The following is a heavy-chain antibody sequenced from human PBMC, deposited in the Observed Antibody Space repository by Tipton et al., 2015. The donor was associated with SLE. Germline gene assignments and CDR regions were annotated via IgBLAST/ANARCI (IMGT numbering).Heavy chain of an antibody. J-gene: IGHJ3*02. CDR1: GGSFSGYY. V-gene: IGHV4-34*01. D-gene: IGHD1-26*01. Sequence: TLSLTCAVYGGSFSGYYWTWIRQPPGKGLEWIGEINHSGSTNYNPSLKSRVTIPVDTSKNQFSLKLSSVTAADTAVYYCARVIQWELSLDAFDIWGQGTMVTVSS. CDR2: INHSGST. CDR3: ARVIQWELSLDAFDI.